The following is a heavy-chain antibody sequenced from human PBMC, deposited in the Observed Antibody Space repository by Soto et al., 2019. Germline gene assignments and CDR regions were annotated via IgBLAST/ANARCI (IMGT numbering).Heavy chain of an antibody. CDR1: GFTFSSYA. Sequence: GGSLRLSCAASGFTFSSYAMTWVRQAPGRGLDWVSVITYNGDNTFYADSVKGRFTISRDNSKDTVDLQMNSLRAEDSAIYYCARYIRGPTVFYFDFWGPGVLGTVPQ. CDR2: ITYNGDNT. D-gene: IGHD5-18*01. J-gene: IGHJ4*02. CDR3: ARYIRGPTVFYFDF. V-gene: IGHV3-23*01.